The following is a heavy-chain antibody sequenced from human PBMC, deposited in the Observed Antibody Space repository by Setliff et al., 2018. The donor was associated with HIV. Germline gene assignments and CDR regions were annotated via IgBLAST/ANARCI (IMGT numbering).Heavy chain of an antibody. V-gene: IGHV4-38-2*02. CDR3: ARDSITGTTPAFDY. D-gene: IGHD1-20*01. CDR1: GYSISSGYY. J-gene: IGHJ4*02. Sequence: ASETLSLTCTVPGYSISSGYYWGWIRQPPGKGLEWIGSIYHSGSTYYNPSLKSRVTISVDTSKNQFSLKLSSVTAADTAVYYCARDSITGTTPAFDYWGQGTLVTVSS. CDR2: IYHSGST.